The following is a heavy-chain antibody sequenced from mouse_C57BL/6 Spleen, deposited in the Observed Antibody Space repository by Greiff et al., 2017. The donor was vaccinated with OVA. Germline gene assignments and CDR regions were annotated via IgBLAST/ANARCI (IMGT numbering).Heavy chain of an antibody. Sequence: ESGPGLVKPSQSLSLTCSVTGYSITSGYYWNWIRQFPGNKLEWMGYISYDGSNNYNPSLKNRISITRDTSKNQFFLKLNSVTTEDTATYYCARERSGYSYFDYWGQGTTLTVSS. J-gene: IGHJ2*01. V-gene: IGHV3-6*01. CDR2: ISYDGSN. CDR1: GYSITSGYY. D-gene: IGHD3-2*02. CDR3: ARERSGYSYFDY.